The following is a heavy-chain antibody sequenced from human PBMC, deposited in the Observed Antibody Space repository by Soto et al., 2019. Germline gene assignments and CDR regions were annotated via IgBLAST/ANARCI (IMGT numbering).Heavy chain of an antibody. D-gene: IGHD2-21*02. CDR2: INHSGTI. J-gene: IGHJ6*02. CDR1: GGSFSGYY. CDR3: ARADRTLVTSYSLDV. V-gene: IGHV4-34*01. Sequence: SETLSLTCAVSGGSFSGYYWTWIRQPPGKGLEWIGEINHSGTINFNPSLKSRLAISLDTSKKHFSLKLSSVTDADTAAYYCARADRTLVTSYSLDVWGQGTTVTVSS.